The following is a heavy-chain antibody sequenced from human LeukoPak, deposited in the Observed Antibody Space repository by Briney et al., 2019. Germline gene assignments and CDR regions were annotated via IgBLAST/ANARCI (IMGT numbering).Heavy chain of an antibody. CDR2: IYHGDSDT. CDR1: GYCFTSYW. V-gene: IGHV5-51*01. CDR3: ARQVEQLVPTDY. J-gene: IGHJ4*02. Sequence: GESLQISCKGSGYCFTSYWIGWVRQMPGKGLERMGIIYHGDSDTRYSTSFQGQVTISADQSSSAAYLQWSSLKASDTAMYYCARQVEQLVPTDYWGQGTLVTVSS. D-gene: IGHD6-13*01.